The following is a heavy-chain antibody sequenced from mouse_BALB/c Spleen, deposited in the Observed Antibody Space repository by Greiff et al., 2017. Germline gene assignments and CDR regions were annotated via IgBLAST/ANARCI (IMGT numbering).Heavy chain of an antibody. CDR3: ARQDTTATCYFDY. CDR1: GFAFSSYD. J-gene: IGHJ2*01. V-gene: IGHV5-12-1*01. D-gene: IGHD1-2*01. CDR2: ISSGGGST. Sequence: EVKLVESGGGLVKPGGSLKLSCAASGFAFSSYDMSWVRQTPEKRLEWVAYISSGGGSTYYPDTVKGRFTISRDNAKNTLYLQMSSLKSEDTAMYYCARQDTTATCYFDYWGQGTTLTVSS.